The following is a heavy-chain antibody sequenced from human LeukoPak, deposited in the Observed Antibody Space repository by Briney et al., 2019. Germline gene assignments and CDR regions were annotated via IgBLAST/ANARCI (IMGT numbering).Heavy chain of an antibody. D-gene: IGHD2-15*01. J-gene: IGHJ4*02. CDR3: ARGWFELVY. CDR2: IYYSGST. V-gene: IGHV4-59*01. Sequence: RPSETLSLTCTVSGGSISSYYWSWIRQPPGKGLEWIGYIYYSGSTNYNPSLKGRVTISVDTSKNQFSLKLSSVTAADTAVYYCARGWFELVYWGQGTLVTVSS. CDR1: GGSISSYY.